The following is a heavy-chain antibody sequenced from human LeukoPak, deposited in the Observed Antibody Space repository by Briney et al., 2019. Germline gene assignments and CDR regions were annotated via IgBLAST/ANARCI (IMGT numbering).Heavy chain of an antibody. CDR3: ARGGYSSSWYNYYYYYMDV. CDR2: IIPIFGTA. Sequence: GASVKVSCKASGGTFSSYAISWVRQAPGQGLEWMGGIIPIFGTANYAQKFQGRVTITTDESTSTAYMELSSLRSEDTAVYYCARGGYSSSWYNYYYYYMDVWGKGTTVNVSS. J-gene: IGHJ6*03. V-gene: IGHV1-69*05. CDR1: GGTFSSYA. D-gene: IGHD6-13*01.